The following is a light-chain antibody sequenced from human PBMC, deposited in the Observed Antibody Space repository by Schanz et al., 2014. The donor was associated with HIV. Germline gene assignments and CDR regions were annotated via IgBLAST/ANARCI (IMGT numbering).Light chain of an antibody. V-gene: IGKV3-20*01. J-gene: IGKJ4*01. Sequence: EIVLTQSPGTLSLSPGERATLSCRASQSVSGFLAWYQQKPGQAPRLLIYGASSRATGIADRFSGSGSGTDFTLTISRLEPEDFAVYYCQQYSSSPLTFGGGTKVEI. CDR1: QSVSGF. CDR3: QQYSSSPLT. CDR2: GAS.